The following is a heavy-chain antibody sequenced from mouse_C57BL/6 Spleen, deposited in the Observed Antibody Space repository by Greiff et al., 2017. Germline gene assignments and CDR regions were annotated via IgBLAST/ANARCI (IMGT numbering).Heavy chain of an antibody. V-gene: IGHV1-42*01. CDR3: ARLGSYYAMDY. J-gene: IGHJ4*01. Sequence: VQLKESGPELVKPGASVKISCKASGYSFTGYYMNWVKQSPEKSLEWIGEINPSTGGTTYNQKFKAKATLTVDKSSSTAYMQLKSLTSEDSAVYYCARLGSYYAMDYWGQGTSVTVSS. CDR2: INPSTGGT. CDR1: GYSFTGYY.